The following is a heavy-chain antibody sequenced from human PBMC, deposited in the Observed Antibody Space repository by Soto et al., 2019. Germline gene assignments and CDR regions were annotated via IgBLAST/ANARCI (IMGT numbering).Heavy chain of an antibody. CDR3: ARDRPPGYYGMDV. CDR2: INPNSGGT. V-gene: IGHV1-2*02. Sequence: ASVKVSCKASGYTFTGYYMHCVRQAPGQGLEWMGWINPNSGGTNYAQKFQGRVTMTRDTSISTAYMELSRLRSDDTAVYYCARDRPPGYYGMDVWGQGTTVTV. CDR1: GYTFTGYY. D-gene: IGHD3-10*01. J-gene: IGHJ6*02.